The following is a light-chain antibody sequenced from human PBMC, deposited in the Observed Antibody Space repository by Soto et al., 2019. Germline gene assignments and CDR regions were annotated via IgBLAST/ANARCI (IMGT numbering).Light chain of an antibody. CDR3: AAWDDSLRAVV. CDR2: RNH. J-gene: IGLJ2*01. CDR1: RSNIGTYA. Sequence: QSVLTQSPSASVTPGQRVTISCSGSRSNIGTYAVNWYQQLPGAAPTLLIFRNHQRPSGVPDRFSGSKSGTSASLAISGPQSEDEADSYCAAWDDSLRAVVFGGGTKLTVL. V-gene: IGLV1-44*01.